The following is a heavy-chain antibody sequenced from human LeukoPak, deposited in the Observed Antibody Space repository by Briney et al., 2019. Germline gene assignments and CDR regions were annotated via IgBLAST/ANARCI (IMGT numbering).Heavy chain of an antibody. CDR3: ARDPDCSSTSCYGYYYMDV. D-gene: IGHD2-2*01. CDR2: IYTSGST. V-gene: IGHV4-61*02. CDR1: GGSISSGSYY. J-gene: IGHJ6*03. Sequence: SQTLSLTCTVSGGSISSGSYYWSWLRQPAGKGLEWIGRIYTSGSTNYNPSLKSRVTISVDTSKNQFSLKLSSVTAANTAVYYCARDPDCSSTSCYGYYYMDVWGKGTTVTISS.